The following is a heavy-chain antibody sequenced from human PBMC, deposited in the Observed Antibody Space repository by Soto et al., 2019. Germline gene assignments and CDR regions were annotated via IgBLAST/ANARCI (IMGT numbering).Heavy chain of an antibody. D-gene: IGHD1-26*01. CDR1: GYTFANYD. CDR3: ARELRGSGSFGL. Sequence: ASVKVSCKASGYTFANYDINWVRQAPGQGLEWMGWMNPNRGDTGYAQKFQGRVTMTRDISISTAYMDLTSLTYEDTAIYYCARELRGSGSFGLWGQGTMVTVSS. CDR2: MNPNRGDT. V-gene: IGHV1-8*01. J-gene: IGHJ3*01.